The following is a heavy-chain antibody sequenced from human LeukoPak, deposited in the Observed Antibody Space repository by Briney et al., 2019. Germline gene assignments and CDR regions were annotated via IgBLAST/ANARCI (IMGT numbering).Heavy chain of an antibody. CDR3: ARKAGSYYFVFDP. J-gene: IGHJ5*02. CDR1: GGSISSSSYY. D-gene: IGHD1-26*01. Sequence: SETLSLTCTVSGGSISSSSYYWGWIRQPPGKGLEWIGSIYYSGSTYYNPSLKSRVTISVDTSKNQFSLKLSSVTAADTAVYYCARKAGSYYFVFDPWGQGTLVTVSS. CDR2: IYYSGST. V-gene: IGHV4-39*01.